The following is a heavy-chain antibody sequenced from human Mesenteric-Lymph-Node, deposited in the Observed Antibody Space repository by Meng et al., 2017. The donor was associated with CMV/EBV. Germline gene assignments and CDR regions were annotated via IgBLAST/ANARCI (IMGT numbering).Heavy chain of an antibody. CDR2: MDPGSDDA. V-gene: IGHV1-8*01. CDR1: GYSLTSYD. J-gene: IGHJ4*02. CDR3: ARGDILTDYSIDY. D-gene: IGHD3-9*01. Sequence: KASGYSLTSYDLNWVRQAPGQGLEWMGWMDPGSDDAGYAQKFQGRVTMTRNTSINTAYMELRSLRSEDTAVYYCARGDILTDYSIDYWGQGTLVTVSS.